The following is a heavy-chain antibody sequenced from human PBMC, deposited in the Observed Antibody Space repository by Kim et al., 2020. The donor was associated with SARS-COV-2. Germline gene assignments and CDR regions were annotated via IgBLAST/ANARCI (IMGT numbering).Heavy chain of an antibody. CDR2: IYYSGST. Sequence: SETLSLTCTVSGGSISSYYWSWIRQPPGKGLEWIGYIYYSGSTNYNPSLKSRVTISVDTSKNQFSLKLSSVTAADTAVYYCARASLEEWEPGNAFDIWGQGTMVTVSS. D-gene: IGHD1-26*01. CDR1: GGSISSYY. J-gene: IGHJ3*02. V-gene: IGHV4-59*13. CDR3: ARASLEEWEPGNAFDI.